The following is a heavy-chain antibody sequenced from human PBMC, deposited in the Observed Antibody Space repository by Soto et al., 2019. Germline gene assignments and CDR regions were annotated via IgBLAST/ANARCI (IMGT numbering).Heavy chain of an antibody. D-gene: IGHD3-10*01. J-gene: IGHJ4*02. V-gene: IGHV3-23*01. CDR3: AKLGTMGVFES. Sequence: EVQLLESGGGLVQPGGSLRLSCAASGFTFSSFAMSWVRQAPGKGLEWLAAITFRGDYTYYADSVKGRFTLSRDNSRNRLDLEMNSLQVEDTALYYCAKLGTMGVFESWGKGTLLTVSA. CDR2: ITFRGDYT. CDR1: GFTFSSFA.